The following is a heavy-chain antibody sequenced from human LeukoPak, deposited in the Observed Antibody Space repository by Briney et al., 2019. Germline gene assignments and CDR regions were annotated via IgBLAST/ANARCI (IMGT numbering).Heavy chain of an antibody. CDR3: ARGTGRLRYFDRTNWFDP. D-gene: IGHD3-9*01. V-gene: IGHV4-31*03. CDR1: GGSISSGGYY. Sequence: KPSQTLSLTCTVSGGSISSGGYYWSWIRQHPGKGLEWIGYVYYSGSTYYNPSLKSRVTISVDTSKNQFSLKLSSVTAADTAVYYCARGTGRLRYFDRTNWFDPWGQGTLVTVSS. J-gene: IGHJ5*02. CDR2: VYYSGST.